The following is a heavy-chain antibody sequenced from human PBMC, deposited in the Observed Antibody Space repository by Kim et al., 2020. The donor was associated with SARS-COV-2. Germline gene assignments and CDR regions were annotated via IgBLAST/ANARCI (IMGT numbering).Heavy chain of an antibody. Sequence: GESLKISCKGSGYSFTSYWIGWVRQMPGKGLEWMGIIYPVDSDTRYSPSFQGQVTISADKSISTAYLQWSSLKASDTAMYYCARSLGGTGSYYYYGMDVWGQGTTVTVSS. J-gene: IGHJ6*02. CDR1: GYSFTSYW. D-gene: IGHD1-1*01. V-gene: IGHV5-51*01. CDR3: ARSLGGTGSYYYYGMDV. CDR2: IYPVDSDT.